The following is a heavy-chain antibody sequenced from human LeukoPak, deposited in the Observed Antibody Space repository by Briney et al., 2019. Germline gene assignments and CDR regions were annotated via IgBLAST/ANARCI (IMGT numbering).Heavy chain of an antibody. J-gene: IGHJ4*02. V-gene: IGHV4-4*07. CDR1: GGSISSYY. CDR3: ARGITIFGVAYDY. D-gene: IGHD3-3*01. Sequence: PSETLSLTCTVSGGSISSYYWGWIRQPAGKGLEWIGRIYTSGSTNYNPSLKSRVTISVDKSKNQFSLKLSSVTAADTAVYYCARGITIFGVAYDYWGQGTLVTVSS. CDR2: IYTSGST.